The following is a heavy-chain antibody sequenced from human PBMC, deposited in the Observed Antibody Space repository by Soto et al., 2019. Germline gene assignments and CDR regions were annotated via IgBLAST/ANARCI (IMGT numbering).Heavy chain of an antibody. J-gene: IGHJ6*03. CDR3: AHSILEAARIYYYYYVDV. CDR1: GFSLSTSGVG. V-gene: IGHV2-5*02. D-gene: IGHD6-6*01. CDR2: IYWDDDK. Sequence: QITLKESGPTLVKPTQTLTLTCTFSGFSLSTSGVGVGWIRHPPGKALEWLALIYWDDDKRYSPSLKSRLAITKDTSKNQVVLTMTNMDPVDTATYYCAHSILEAARIYYYYYVDVWGKGTTGTVSS.